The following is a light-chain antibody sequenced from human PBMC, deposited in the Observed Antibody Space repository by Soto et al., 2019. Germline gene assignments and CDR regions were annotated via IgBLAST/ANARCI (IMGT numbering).Light chain of an antibody. J-gene: IGKJ1*01. CDR3: QQYGSSPWT. Sequence: EIVMTQSPATLSFSPGERATLSCRASQSVSSSYLAWYQQKPGQAPRLLIYGASSRATGTPDRFSGSGSGTDFTLTISRLEPEDFAVYYCQQYGSSPWTFGQGTKVDIK. CDR1: QSVSSSY. V-gene: IGKV3-20*01. CDR2: GAS.